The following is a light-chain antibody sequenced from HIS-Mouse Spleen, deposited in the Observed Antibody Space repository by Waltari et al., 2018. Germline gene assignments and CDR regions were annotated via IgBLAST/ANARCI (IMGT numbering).Light chain of an antibody. CDR2: EFS. CDR3: SSYTSSSTV. CDR1: SSDVGGYNY. V-gene: IGLV2-14*01. Sequence: QSALTQPASVSGSPGQSITISCTGTSSDVGGYNYVSWYQQHPGKAPKLMIYEFSNRPSGGSNRFSGSKSGNTAALTISGLQAEDEADYYCSSYTSSSTVFGGGTKLTVL. J-gene: IGLJ2*01.